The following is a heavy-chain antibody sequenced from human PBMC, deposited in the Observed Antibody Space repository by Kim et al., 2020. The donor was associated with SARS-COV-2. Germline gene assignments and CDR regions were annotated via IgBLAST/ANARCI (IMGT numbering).Heavy chain of an antibody. J-gene: IGHJ4*02. CDR3: ARDSNRGRDGYLIRGFGYFNS. V-gene: IGHV1-69*04. D-gene: IGHD5-12*01. Sequence: SVKVSCKSSGGTFSSYAISWVRQAPGQGLEWMGRIIPILGIANYAQKFQGRVTITADKSTSTAYMELSSLRSEDTAVYYCARDSNRGRDGYLIRGFGYFNSGAQGTLATVSS. CDR2: IIPILGIA. CDR1: GGTFSSYA.